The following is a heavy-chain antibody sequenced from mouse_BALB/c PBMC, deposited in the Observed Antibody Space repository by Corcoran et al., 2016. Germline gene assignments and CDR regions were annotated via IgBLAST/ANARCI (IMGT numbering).Heavy chain of an antibody. CDR3: ARAAARATYYAMDY. V-gene: IGHV1S136*01. J-gene: IGHJ4*01. Sequence: EVQLQQSGPELVKPGASVKMSCKASGYTFTSYVMHWVKQKPGQGLEWIGYINPYNDGTKYNEKFKGKATLTSDKSSSTAYMELSSLTSEDSAVYYWARAAARATYYAMDYWGQGTSVTVSS. CDR1: GYTFTSYV. D-gene: IGHD3-1*01. CDR2: INPYNDGT.